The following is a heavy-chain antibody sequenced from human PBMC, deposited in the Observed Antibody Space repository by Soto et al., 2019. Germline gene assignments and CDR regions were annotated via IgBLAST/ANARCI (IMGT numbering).Heavy chain of an antibody. CDR1: GFTFTSSA. Sequence: SVKVSCKASGFTFTSSAVQWVRQARGQRLEWIGWIVVGSGNTNYAQKFQERVTISADKSISTAYLQWSSLKASDTAMYYCARHNSIFGVVIDWGQGTLVTVSS. V-gene: IGHV1-58*01. CDR2: IVVGSGNT. J-gene: IGHJ4*02. CDR3: ARHNSIFGVVID. D-gene: IGHD3-3*01.